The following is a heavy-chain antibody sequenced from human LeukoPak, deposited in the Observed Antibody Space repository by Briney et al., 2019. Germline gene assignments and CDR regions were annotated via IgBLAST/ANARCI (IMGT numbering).Heavy chain of an antibody. CDR1: GFTFSTYG. V-gene: IGHV3-48*02. D-gene: IGHD3-22*01. CDR2: ISYSGTAK. CDR3: ARYFDRSGFYRDAFDV. Sequence: PGGSLRLSCAASGFTFSTYGMSWVRQAPGKGLEWLSYISYSGTAKYYADSVKGRFTISRDNAENSLHLQMNSLRDEDTAVYYCARYFDRSGFYRDAFDVWGQGTMVTVSS. J-gene: IGHJ3*01.